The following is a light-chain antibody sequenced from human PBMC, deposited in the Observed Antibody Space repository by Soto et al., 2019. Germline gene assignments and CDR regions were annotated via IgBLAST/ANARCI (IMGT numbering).Light chain of an antibody. CDR1: QSVASN. J-gene: IGKJ2*01. CDR3: QQHRDWYT. Sequence: EVVMTQSPATLSVSPGERVTLSCRASQSVASNLAWYQQKPGQSPRLLIYDVSTRASDIPARFSGSGSGTEFTLTISSLQSEDCAVYYCQQHRDWYTFGQVTKLEIK. CDR2: DVS. V-gene: IGKV3-15*01.